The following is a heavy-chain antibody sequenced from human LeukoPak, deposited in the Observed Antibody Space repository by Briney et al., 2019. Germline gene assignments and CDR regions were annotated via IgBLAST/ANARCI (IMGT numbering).Heavy chain of an antibody. D-gene: IGHD3-16*01. J-gene: IGHJ6*02. V-gene: IGHV4-39*07. CDR2: IYYSGST. CDR3: ARGETLGGMDV. Sequence: SETLSLTCAVSGGSISSSSYYWGWIRQPPGKGLEWIGSIYYSGSTYYNPSLKSRVTISVDTSKNQFSLKLSSVTAADTAVYYCARGETLGGMDVWGQGTTVTVSS. CDR1: GGSISSSSYY.